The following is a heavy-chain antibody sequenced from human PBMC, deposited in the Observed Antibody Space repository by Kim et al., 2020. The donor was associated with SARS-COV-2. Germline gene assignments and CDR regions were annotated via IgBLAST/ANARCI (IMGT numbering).Heavy chain of an antibody. Sequence: SVKVSCKASGGTFSSYAISWVRQAPGQGLEWMGGIIPIFGTANYAQKFQGRVTITADESTSTAYMELSSLRSEDTAVYYCAREMDCSSTSCPLDYWGQGTLVTVSS. CDR2: IIPIFGTA. J-gene: IGHJ4*02. CDR1: GGTFSSYA. D-gene: IGHD2-2*01. CDR3: AREMDCSSTSCPLDY. V-gene: IGHV1-69*13.